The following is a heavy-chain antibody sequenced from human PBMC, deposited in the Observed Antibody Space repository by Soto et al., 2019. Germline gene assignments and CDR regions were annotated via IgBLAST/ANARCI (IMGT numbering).Heavy chain of an antibody. CDR3: TRDPHALDF. V-gene: IGHV3-48*01. Sequence: EVQLVESGGGLVQPGGSLRLSCVASGFTFSTYSMNWVRQAPGKGLEWVSYITSRSSTIHYADSVKGRFTISRDNAKNSLYLQMHSMRAEDTAVYYCTRDPHALDFWGHGILVTVSS. CDR2: ITSRSSTI. CDR1: GFTFSTYS. J-gene: IGHJ4*01.